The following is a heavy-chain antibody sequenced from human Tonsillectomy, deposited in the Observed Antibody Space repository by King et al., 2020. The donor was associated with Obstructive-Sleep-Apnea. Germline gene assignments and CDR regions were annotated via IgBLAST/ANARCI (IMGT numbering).Heavy chain of an antibody. CDR3: ARLRYGSGWYGDFDY. CDR1: GGSISSYY. D-gene: IGHD6-19*01. J-gene: IGHJ4*02. CDR2: IYYSGST. Sequence: QLQESGPGLVKPSETLSLTCTVSGGSISSYYWSWIRQPPGKGLEWIGYIYYSGSTNYNPSLKSRVTISVDTSKNQFSLKLSSVTAADTAVYYCARLRYGSGWYGDFDYWGQGTLVTVSS. V-gene: IGHV4-59*08.